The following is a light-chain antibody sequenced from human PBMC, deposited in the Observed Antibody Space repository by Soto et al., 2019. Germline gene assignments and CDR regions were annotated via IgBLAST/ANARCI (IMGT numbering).Light chain of an antibody. CDR2: ATS. CDR1: QGISSW. CDR3: QQANSFPYT. J-gene: IGKJ2*01. V-gene: IGKV1-12*01. Sequence: DIQMTQSPSSVSASVGDRVTITCRASQGISSWLAWYQQKAGKAPKLLIYATSTLQSGVPSRFRGSGSGTEFTLTISSLQPDDVASYYCQQANSFPYTFGQGTKLEIK.